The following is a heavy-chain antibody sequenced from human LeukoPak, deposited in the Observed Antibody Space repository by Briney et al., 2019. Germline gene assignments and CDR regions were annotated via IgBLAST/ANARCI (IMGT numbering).Heavy chain of an antibody. CDR2: IYTSGST. V-gene: IGHV4-61*02. CDR1: GGSISSGSYY. CDR3: AKVYSSSSRDAFDV. J-gene: IGHJ3*01. Sequence: SQTLSLTCTVSGGSISSGSYYWSWIRQPAGKGLEWIGRIYTSGSTNYNPSLKSRVTISVGTSKNQFTLKLNSVTAADTAVYYCAKVYSSSSRDAFDVWGPGTMVTVSS. D-gene: IGHD6-6*01.